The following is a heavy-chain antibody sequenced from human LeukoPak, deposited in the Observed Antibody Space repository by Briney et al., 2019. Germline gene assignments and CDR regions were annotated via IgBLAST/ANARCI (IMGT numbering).Heavy chain of an antibody. CDR3: AKVEMATIDYYYGMDV. CDR2: IYSGGST. D-gene: IGHD5-24*01. Sequence: GGSLRLSCAASGFTVSSNYMSWVRQAPGKGLEWVSVIYSGGSTYYADSVKGRFTISRNNSKNTLYLQMNSLRAEDTAVYYCAKVEMATIDYYYGMDVWGQGTTVTVSS. J-gene: IGHJ6*02. V-gene: IGHV3-66*01. CDR1: GFTVSSNY.